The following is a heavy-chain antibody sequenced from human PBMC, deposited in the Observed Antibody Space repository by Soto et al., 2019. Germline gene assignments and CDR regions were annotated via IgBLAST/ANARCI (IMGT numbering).Heavy chain of an antibody. CDR1: GGSFSGYY. D-gene: IGHD4-17*01. CDR3: ARASTVTTEGDGGNYYGMDV. J-gene: IGHJ6*02. Sequence: SETLSLTCAVYGGSFSGYYWSWIRQPPGKGLEWIGEINHSGSTNYNPSLKSRVTISVDTSKNQFSLKLSSVTAADTAVYYCARASTVTTEGDGGNYYGMDVWGQGTTVTVSS. CDR2: INHSGST. V-gene: IGHV4-34*01.